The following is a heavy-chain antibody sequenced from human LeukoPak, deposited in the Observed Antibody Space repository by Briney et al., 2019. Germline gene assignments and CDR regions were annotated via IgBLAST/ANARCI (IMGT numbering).Heavy chain of an antibody. D-gene: IGHD6-19*01. V-gene: IGHV3-30*02. CDR2: IRYDGTTK. CDR3: AKTGSSGWYVEY. J-gene: IGHJ4*02. Sequence: PGGSLRLSCAASGFTFSSYGMLWVRQAPGKGLDWVAFIRYDGTTKYYADSVKGRFTISRDNSKNTLYLQMNSLRAEDTAVYYCAKTGSSGWYVEYWGQGTLVTVSS. CDR1: GFTFSSYG.